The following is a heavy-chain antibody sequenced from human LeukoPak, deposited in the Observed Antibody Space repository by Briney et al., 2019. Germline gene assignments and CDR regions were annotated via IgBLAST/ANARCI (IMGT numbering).Heavy chain of an antibody. D-gene: IGHD5-12*01. CDR1: GGTFSSYA. V-gene: IGHV1-18*01. Sequence: ASVKLSCKASGGTFSSYAITWVRQAPGQGLEWMGWISAYNDDTNHAQNLQGRVTMTTDTSTSTAYMELRSLRSDDTAVYYCACGVATITDRSYYFDYWGQGTLVTVSS. CDR3: ACGVATITDRSYYFDY. CDR2: ISAYNDDT. J-gene: IGHJ4*02.